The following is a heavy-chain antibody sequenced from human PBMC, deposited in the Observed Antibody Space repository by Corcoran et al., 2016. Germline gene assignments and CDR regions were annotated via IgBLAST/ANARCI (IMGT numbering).Heavy chain of an antibody. V-gene: IGHV3-30*03. D-gene: IGHD6-19*01. CDR3: ASERTPRVAVAEDC. CDR2: VSYDGKVQ. Sequence: QVQLVESGGGVVQPGRSLRLSCAASGFTFSNYGMHWVRQAPGKGLAWVAVVSYDGKVQHYADSVRGRFTISRDNSKNTLDLQMNSLTAEDTAVYYCASERTPRVAVAEDCWGQGTLVTVSS. CDR1: GFTFSNYG. J-gene: IGHJ4*02.